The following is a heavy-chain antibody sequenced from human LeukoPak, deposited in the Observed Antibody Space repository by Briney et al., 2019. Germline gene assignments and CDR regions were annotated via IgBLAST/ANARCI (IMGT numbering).Heavy chain of an antibody. D-gene: IGHD3-10*01. CDR1: GFTVSSNY. CDR3: AKGRITMVRGVSMDV. V-gene: IGHV3-53*05. Sequence: GGSLRLSCAASGFTVSSNYMNWVRQAPGKGLEWVSVIYSGGSTYYADSVKGRFTISRDNSKNTLFLQMNSPRAEDTAVYYCAKGRITMVRGVSMDVWGKGTTVTVSS. CDR2: IYSGGST. J-gene: IGHJ6*04.